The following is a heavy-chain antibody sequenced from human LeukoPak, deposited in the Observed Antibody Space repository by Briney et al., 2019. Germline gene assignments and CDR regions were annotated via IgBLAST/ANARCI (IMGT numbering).Heavy chain of an antibody. D-gene: IGHD6-13*01. Sequence: PGGSLKLSCAASGFTFSSYGINWVRQAPGKGLEWVSFISSGSSYIYYADSVKGRFTISRDNAKNSLYLQMNSLRAEDTAVYYSARDPDWIIAAAAFDYWGQGTLVTVSS. V-gene: IGHV3-21*01. J-gene: IGHJ4*02. CDR2: ISSGSSYI. CDR3: ARDPDWIIAAAAFDY. CDR1: GFTFSSYG.